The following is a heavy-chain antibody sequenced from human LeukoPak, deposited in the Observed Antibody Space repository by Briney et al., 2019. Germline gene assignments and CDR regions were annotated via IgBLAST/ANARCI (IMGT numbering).Heavy chain of an antibody. V-gene: IGHV3-30*02. CDR1: GFTFSSYG. D-gene: IGHD6-13*01. CDR3: AKVPAAGTDWFDP. CDR2: IRYDGSNK. J-gene: IGHJ5*02. Sequence: PGGSLRLSCAASGFTFSSYGMHWVRQAPGKGLEWVAFIRYDGSNKYYADSVKGRFTISRDNSKNTLYLQMNNLRAEDTAVYYCAKVPAAGTDWFDPWGQGTLVTVSS.